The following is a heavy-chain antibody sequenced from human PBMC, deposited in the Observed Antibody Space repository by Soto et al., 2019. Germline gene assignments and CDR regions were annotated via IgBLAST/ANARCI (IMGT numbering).Heavy chain of an antibody. V-gene: IGHV3-33*01. CDR3: ARDSRYYDILNGSPPNYYYYGMDV. Sequence: GSLRLSCAESGFTLSSYGMHWVRQAPGKGLEWVAVIWYDGSNKYYADSVKGRFTISRDNSKNTLYLQMNSLRAEDTAVYYCARDSRYYDILNGSPPNYYYYGMDVWGQGTTVTV. J-gene: IGHJ6*02. D-gene: IGHD3-9*01. CDR1: GFTLSSYG. CDR2: IWYDGSNK.